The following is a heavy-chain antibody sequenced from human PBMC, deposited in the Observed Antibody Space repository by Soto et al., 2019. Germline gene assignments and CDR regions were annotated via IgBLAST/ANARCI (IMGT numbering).Heavy chain of an antibody. CDR1: GGSISSGGYS. Sequence: QLQLQESGSGLVKPSQTLSLTCAVSGGSISSGGYSCIWIRQPPGKSLEWIGYIYHSGSTYYNPSLKSRVTISVDRSKNQFYLKLSTVTAADTAVYYCARGMTTVTTLDYWGQGTLVTVSS. V-gene: IGHV4-30-2*01. CDR3: ARGMTTVTTLDY. J-gene: IGHJ4*02. CDR2: IYHSGST. D-gene: IGHD4-4*01.